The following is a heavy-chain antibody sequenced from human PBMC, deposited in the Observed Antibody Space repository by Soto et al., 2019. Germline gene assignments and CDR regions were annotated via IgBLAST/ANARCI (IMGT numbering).Heavy chain of an antibody. CDR2: INHSGST. J-gene: IGHJ4*02. Sequence: PSETLSLTCAVYGGSFSGYYWSCIRQPPWKGLEWIVEINHSGSTNYNPSLKSRVTISVDTSKNQFSLKLSSVTAADTAVYYCARGKLSDYVWGSYRYHFAYWAQGTLVTVSS. V-gene: IGHV4-34*01. CDR3: ARGKLSDYVWGSYRYHFAY. D-gene: IGHD3-16*02. CDR1: GGSFSGYY.